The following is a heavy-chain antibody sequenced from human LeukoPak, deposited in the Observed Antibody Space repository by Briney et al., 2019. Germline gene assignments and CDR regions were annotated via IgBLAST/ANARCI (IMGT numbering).Heavy chain of an antibody. D-gene: IGHD6-19*01. Sequence: GGSLRLSCAASGFTFSSYAMSWVRQAPRKGLEWVSAISGSGGSTYYADSVKGRFTISRDNSKNTLYLQMNSLRAEDTAVHYCAKDPSWTGYSSGWYDYWGQGTLVTVSS. CDR2: ISGSGGST. J-gene: IGHJ4*02. CDR1: GFTFSSYA. V-gene: IGHV3-23*01. CDR3: AKDPSWTGYSSGWYDY.